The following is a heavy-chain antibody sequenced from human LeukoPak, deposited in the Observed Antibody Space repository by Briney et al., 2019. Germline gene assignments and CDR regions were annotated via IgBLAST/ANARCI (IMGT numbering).Heavy chain of an antibody. Sequence: GGSLRLSCAASGFTFSNYAMSWVRQAPGKGLERVSGISGSDGSTYYADSVKGRFTISRDNSKNTLYLQMNSLRAEDTAVYYCARAGNTRFDYWGQGTLVTVSS. J-gene: IGHJ4*02. CDR3: ARAGNTRFDY. CDR2: ISGSDGST. V-gene: IGHV3-23*01. CDR1: GFTFSNYA. D-gene: IGHD2/OR15-2a*01.